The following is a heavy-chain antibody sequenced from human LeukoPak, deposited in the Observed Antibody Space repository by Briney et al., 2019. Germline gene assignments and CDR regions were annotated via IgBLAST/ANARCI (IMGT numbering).Heavy chain of an antibody. Sequence: GGSLRVSCGASRLTYSGHWMCWVRQSPGKGLEWVDNITQGGSDKFYVDSVKRRFHISRENDNNLLYLHMKSQRGEHRSVYYWTRVPSRAEADWGQGTLVTVSS. V-gene: IGHV3-7*01. CDR3: TRVPSRAEAD. D-gene: IGHD1-14*01. J-gene: IGHJ4*02. CDR2: ITQGGSDK. CDR1: RLTYSGHW.